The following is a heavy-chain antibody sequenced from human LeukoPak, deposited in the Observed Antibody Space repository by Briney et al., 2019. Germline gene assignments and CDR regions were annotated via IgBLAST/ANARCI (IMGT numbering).Heavy chain of an antibody. Sequence: SETLSLTCAVYGGSFSGYYWSWIRQPPGKGLEWIGEINHSGSTNYNPSLKSRVTISVDTSKNQFSLKLSSVTAADTAVYYCARDGGSSSWYNWFDPWGQGTLVTVSS. J-gene: IGHJ5*02. CDR2: INHSGST. CDR3: ARDGGSSSWYNWFDP. D-gene: IGHD6-13*01. V-gene: IGHV4-34*01. CDR1: GGSFSGYY.